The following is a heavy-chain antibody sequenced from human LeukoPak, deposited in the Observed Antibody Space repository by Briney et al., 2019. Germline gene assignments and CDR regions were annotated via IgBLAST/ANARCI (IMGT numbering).Heavy chain of an antibody. J-gene: IGHJ5*02. D-gene: IGHD6-19*01. CDR2: ISGSGGST. Sequence: PGGSLRLSCAASGFTFSNFPMTWVRRAPGKGLESFSSISGSGGSTYYADSVKGRFTISRDNSKNTLYLQMNSLRAEDTAVYYCARDTSSGWYWFDPWGQGTLVTVSS. V-gene: IGHV3-23*01. CDR1: GFTFSNFP. CDR3: ARDTSSGWYWFDP.